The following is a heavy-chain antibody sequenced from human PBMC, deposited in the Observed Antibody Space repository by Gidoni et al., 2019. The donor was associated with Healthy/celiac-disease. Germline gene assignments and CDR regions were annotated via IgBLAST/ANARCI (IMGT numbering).Heavy chain of an antibody. D-gene: IGHD6-13*01. CDR2: SSGDGGST. CDR3: AKDIHSSSWYVYYYYYGMDV. CDR1: GFTLDDYA. J-gene: IGHJ6*02. V-gene: IGHV3-43*02. Sequence: EVQLVESGGGVVQPGGSLRLSCAASGFTLDDYAMHWVRQAPWKGLECVSLSSGDGGSTYDADSVKGRFTISRDNSKNSLYLQMNSLRTEDTALYYCAKDIHSSSWYVYYYYYGMDVWGQGTTVTVSS.